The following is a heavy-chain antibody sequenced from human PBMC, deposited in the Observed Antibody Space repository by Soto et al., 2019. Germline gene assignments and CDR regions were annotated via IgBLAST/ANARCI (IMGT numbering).Heavy chain of an antibody. CDR3: ARVAYYYGSGSHFAFDI. D-gene: IGHD3-10*01. J-gene: IGHJ3*02. CDR1: GYTFTSYA. V-gene: IGHV1-3*01. Sequence: GASVKVSCKASGYTFTSYAMHWVRQAPGQRLEWMGWINAGNGNTKYSQKFQGRVTITRDTSASTAYMELSSLRSEDTAVYYCARVAYYYGSGSHFAFDIGGQGKMVT. CDR2: INAGNGNT.